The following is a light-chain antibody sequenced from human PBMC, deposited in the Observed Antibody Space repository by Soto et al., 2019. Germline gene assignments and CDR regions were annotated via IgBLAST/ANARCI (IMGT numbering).Light chain of an antibody. CDR2: AAS. J-gene: IGKJ3*01. CDR1: QDISNY. Sequence: DIQLTQSPSFLSASVGDRVTITCRASQDISNYVAWYQQKPGTAPKPLIYAASTLQSGVPSRFSGSGSGTEFTLTISSLQPEDFATYYCQQGNSYPLFTFAPGTKVEIK. V-gene: IGKV1-9*01. CDR3: QQGNSYPLFT.